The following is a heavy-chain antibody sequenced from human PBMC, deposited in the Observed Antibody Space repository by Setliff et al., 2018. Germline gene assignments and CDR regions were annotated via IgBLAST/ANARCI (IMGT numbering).Heavy chain of an antibody. J-gene: IGHJ3*02. D-gene: IGHD3-22*01. Sequence: GASVKVSCKTSAYSFSGYYIHWVRQAPGQGLEWMGWMNTNSGDTKYTQKFQGRVTMTTDTSTSTAYMELRSLRSDDTAVYYCARDLDYQYYYDSSGRDAFDIWGQGTMVTVSS. CDR3: ARDLDYQYYYDSSGRDAFDI. CDR2: MNTNSGDT. CDR1: AYSFSGYY. V-gene: IGHV1-2*02.